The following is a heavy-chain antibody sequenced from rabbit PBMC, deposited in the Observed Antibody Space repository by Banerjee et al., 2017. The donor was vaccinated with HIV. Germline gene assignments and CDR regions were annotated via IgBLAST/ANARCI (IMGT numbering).Heavy chain of an antibody. Sequence: EESGGDLVKPEGSLTLTCTASGFSFISSYWICWVRQAPGKGLEWIACIYTGSSGSTYYASWVNGRFSISKTSSTTVTLQMTSLTAADTATYFCARDDYGDYYYFDLWGPGTLVTVS. CDR3: ARDDYGDYYYFDL. CDR1: GFSFISSYW. V-gene: IGHV1S45*01. D-gene: IGHD2-1*01. J-gene: IGHJ4*01. CDR2: IYTGSSGST.